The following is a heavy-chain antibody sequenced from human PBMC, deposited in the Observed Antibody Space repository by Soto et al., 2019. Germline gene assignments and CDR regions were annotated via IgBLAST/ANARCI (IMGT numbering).Heavy chain of an antibody. Sequence: QVQLVQSGAEVKKPGASVKVSCKASGYTFTSYAMHWVRQAPGQRLEWMGWINAGNGNTKYSQKFQGRVTITRDTSASTAYRELSSLRSEDTAVYYCAVGGLVVVVAATPTTAGYWGQGTLVTVSS. CDR2: INAGNGNT. J-gene: IGHJ4*02. CDR3: AVGGLVVVVAATPTTAGY. D-gene: IGHD2-15*01. V-gene: IGHV1-3*01. CDR1: GYTFTSYA.